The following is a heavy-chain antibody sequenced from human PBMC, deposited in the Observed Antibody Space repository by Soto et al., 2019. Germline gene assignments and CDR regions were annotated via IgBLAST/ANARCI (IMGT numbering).Heavy chain of an antibody. J-gene: IGHJ6*02. CDR2: VYYGGST. CDR3: AGGDYYHSSGYYFYYYTMDV. D-gene: IGHD3-22*01. V-gene: IGHV4-39*01. CDR1: GGSISSSSYY. Sequence: SETLSLTCTVSGGSISSSSYYWGWIRQPPGKGLEWIGNVYYGGSTYYNPSLKSRVTISVETSKSQFSLKLSSVTAAEKAVYYCAGGDYYHSSGYYFYYYTMDVWGQGTTVTVSS.